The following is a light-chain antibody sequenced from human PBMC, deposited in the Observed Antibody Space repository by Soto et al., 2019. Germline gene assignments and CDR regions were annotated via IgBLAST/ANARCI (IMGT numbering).Light chain of an antibody. Sequence: HSALNKGSSGLGAPGPAVPHPCMVGSYNFVSWYQQHPGKAPKVLIYEVSKRPSGVSDRFSGSKSGNTASLTISGLQAEDEADYYCCADAGRSTYVFGTGTKVT. CDR2: EVS. CDR1: GSYNF. CDR3: CADAGRSTYV. J-gene: IGLJ1*01. V-gene: IGLV2-23*02.